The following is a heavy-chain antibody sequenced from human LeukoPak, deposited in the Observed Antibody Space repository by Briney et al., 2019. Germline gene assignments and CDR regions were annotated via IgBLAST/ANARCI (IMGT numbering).Heavy chain of an antibody. CDR2: ISYSGST. D-gene: IGHD5-18*01. CDR3: ARHGGYSNGYARYFDY. CDR1: GXSITSYY. Sequence: SETLSLTCTVSGXSITSYYWSWIRQPPGKGLEWIGYISYSGSTNYNPSLKSRVTISVDTSKNQFSLKLSSVTAADTALYYCARHGGYSNGYARYFDYWGQGTLVTVSS. V-gene: IGHV4-59*08. J-gene: IGHJ4*02.